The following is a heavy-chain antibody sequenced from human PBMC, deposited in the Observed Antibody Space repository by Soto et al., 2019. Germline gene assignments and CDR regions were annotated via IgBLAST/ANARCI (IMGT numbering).Heavy chain of an antibody. D-gene: IGHD2-15*01. J-gene: IGHJ3*02. Sequence: QVQLVESGGGVVQPGRSLRLSCAVSGFTFSTYGMNWVRQAPGRGLEWVAVISYDGSIKDYAESVRGRITISRENSKNTLFLQMDSLRAEDTAVYYCAREWVYSDGGTCYGDAFDMWGQGKMVIVSS. CDR1: GFTFSTYG. V-gene: IGHV3-30*03. CDR3: AREWVYSDGGTCYGDAFDM. CDR2: ISYDGSIK.